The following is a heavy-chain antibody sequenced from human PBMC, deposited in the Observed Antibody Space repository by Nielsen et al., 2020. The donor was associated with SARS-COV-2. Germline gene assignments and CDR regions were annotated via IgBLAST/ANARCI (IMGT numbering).Heavy chain of an antibody. V-gene: IGHV4-59*13. D-gene: IGHD3-22*01. CDR1: GFTFDDYG. CDR2: IYYSGST. CDR3: ARGDSSGYYYSWYFDL. Sequence: ESLKISCAASGFTFDDYGMSWIRQPPGKGLEWIGYIYYSGSTNYNPSLKSRVTISVDTSKNQFSLKLSSVTAADTAVYYCARGDSSGYYYSWYFDLWGRGTLVTVSS. J-gene: IGHJ2*01.